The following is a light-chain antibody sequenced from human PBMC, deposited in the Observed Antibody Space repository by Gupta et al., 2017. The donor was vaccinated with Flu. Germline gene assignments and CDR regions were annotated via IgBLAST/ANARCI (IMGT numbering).Light chain of an antibody. CDR1: QSIGNY. CDR2: AAF. Sequence: DIQVTQSPSSLSASVGDRVTITCRASQSIGNYLHWYQQMPERAPKRLIYAAFILQSGVPSRFSGSGSGTDFTLTISSLQPEDFGTYWCQQSSLSPWTFGQGTTVEIK. J-gene: IGKJ1*01. CDR3: QQSSLSPWT. V-gene: IGKV1-39*01.